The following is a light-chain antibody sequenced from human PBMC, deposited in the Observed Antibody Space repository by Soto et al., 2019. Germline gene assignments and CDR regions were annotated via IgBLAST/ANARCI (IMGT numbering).Light chain of an antibody. J-gene: IGKJ1*01. Sequence: DIQVTQSPPSLSASVGDRVTITCRASQYIGNYLNWYQHKPGKAPQLLIYSASTLDIGVTSRFSGSGSGTDLTLTISTLHPDDFASDYCQSIYILSWTFGQGTKV. CDR2: SAS. CDR3: QSIYILSWT. CDR1: QYIGNY. V-gene: IGKV1-39*02.